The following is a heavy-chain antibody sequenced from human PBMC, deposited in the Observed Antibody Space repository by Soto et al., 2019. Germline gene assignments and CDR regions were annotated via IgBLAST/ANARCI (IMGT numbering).Heavy chain of an antibody. CDR1: GFTFSSYW. V-gene: IGHV3-7*01. CDR2: IKQDGSEK. CDR3: ERDQAKGYYYYGMDV. D-gene: IGHD1-26*01. Sequence: GSLRLPCAASGFTFSSYWMSWVRQAPGKGLEWVANIKQDGSEKYYVDSVKGRFTISRDNAKNSLYLQMNSLRAEDTAVYYCERDQAKGYYYYGMDVWGQGTKVTVYS. J-gene: IGHJ6*02.